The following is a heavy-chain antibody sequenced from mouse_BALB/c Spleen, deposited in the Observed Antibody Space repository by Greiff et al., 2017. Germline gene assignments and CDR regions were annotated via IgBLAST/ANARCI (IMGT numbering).Heavy chain of an antibody. V-gene: IGHV1-69*02. CDR1: GYTFTSYW. CDR3: ARSDLLLRYLLDW. J-gene: IGHJ2*01. CDR2: IDPSDSYT. Sequence: QVQLQQPGAELVKPGASVKLSCKASGYTFTSYWMHWVKQRPGQGLEWIGEIDPSDSYTNYNQKFKGKATLTVDKSSSTAYMQLSSLTSEDSAVYYCARSDLLLRYLLDWWGQGTTLTVSS. D-gene: IGHD1-1*01.